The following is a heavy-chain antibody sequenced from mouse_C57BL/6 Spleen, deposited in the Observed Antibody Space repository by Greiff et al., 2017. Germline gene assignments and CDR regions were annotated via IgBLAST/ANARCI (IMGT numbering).Heavy chain of an antibody. CDR2: INPSSGYT. Sequence: QVQLQQSGAELARPGASVKMSCKASGYTFPSYTMHWVKQRPGQGLEWIGYINPSSGYTKYNQKFKDKATLTADKSSSTAYMQLSSLTSEDSAVYYCAIWYAMGYWGQGTSVTVSS. CDR1: GYTFPSYT. J-gene: IGHJ4*01. CDR3: AIWYAMGY. D-gene: IGHD1-1*02. V-gene: IGHV1-4*01.